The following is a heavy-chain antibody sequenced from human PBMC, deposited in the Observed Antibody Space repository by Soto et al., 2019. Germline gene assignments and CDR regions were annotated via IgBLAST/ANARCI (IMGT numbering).Heavy chain of an antibody. D-gene: IGHD3-10*01. CDR1: EFTFGDYA. J-gene: IGHJ6*02. V-gene: IGHV3-64D*06. CDR2: ISSKGDTT. CDR3: VEDSAKYHYYGMDV. Sequence: GGSLRLSCSASEFTFGDYAMHWVRQAPGKGLEHVSSISSKGDTTHYTDSVKGRFTVSRDNSKNTLYFLMSSLRVEDTAVYYCVEDSAKYHYYGMDVWGQGTTVTVSS.